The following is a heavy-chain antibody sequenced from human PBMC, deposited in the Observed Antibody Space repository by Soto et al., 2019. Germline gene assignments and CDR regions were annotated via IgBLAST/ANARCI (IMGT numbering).Heavy chain of an antibody. Sequence: ASVKVSCKASGYTFTSYGISWVRQAPGQGLEWMGWINTNTGNPTYAQGFTGRFVFSLDTSVSTAYLQICSLKADDTALFYCARDGIAARPTPDYWGQGTLVTVSS. V-gene: IGHV7-4-1*01. D-gene: IGHD6-6*01. J-gene: IGHJ4*02. CDR1: GYTFTSYG. CDR3: ARDGIAARPTPDY. CDR2: INTNTGNP.